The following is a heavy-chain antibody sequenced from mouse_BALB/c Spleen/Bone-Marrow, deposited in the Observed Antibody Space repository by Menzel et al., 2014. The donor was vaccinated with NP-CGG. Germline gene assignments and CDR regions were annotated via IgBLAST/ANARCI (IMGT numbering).Heavy chain of an antibody. Sequence: EVKVVESGGGLVQPGGSRKLSCPASGFDFSGYWMSWVRQAPGKGLEWIGEINPDSTTINYAPSRKDKFIISRDNAKNTLFLQMSKVRSEDTALYYCARLSYYGRFAYWGQGTLVTVSA. D-gene: IGHD1-1*01. V-gene: IGHV4-1*02. CDR3: ARLSYYGRFAY. CDR2: INPDSTTI. CDR1: GFDFSGYW. J-gene: IGHJ3*01.